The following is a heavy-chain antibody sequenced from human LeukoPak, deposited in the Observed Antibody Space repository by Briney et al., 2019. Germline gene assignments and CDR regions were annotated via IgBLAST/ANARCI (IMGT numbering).Heavy chain of an antibody. Sequence: ASVKVSCKVSGYTLTELSMHWVRQAPGKGLEWMGGFDPEDGETIYAEKFQGRVTITADTSTDTAYMELSSLRSEDTAVYYCATVVGATAGAAGAFDIWGQGTMVTVSS. CDR1: GYTLTELS. D-gene: IGHD1-26*01. J-gene: IGHJ3*02. CDR3: ATVVGATAGAAGAFDI. V-gene: IGHV1-24*01. CDR2: FDPEDGET.